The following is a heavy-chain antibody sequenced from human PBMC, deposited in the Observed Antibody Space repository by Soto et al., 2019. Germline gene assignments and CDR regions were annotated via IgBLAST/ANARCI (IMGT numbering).Heavy chain of an antibody. D-gene: IGHD5-18*01. Sequence: PGGSLRLSCAASGFTFSTCGMHWVRQVPGKGLDWVAVVSYDGKNKYYPQSVKGRFTISRDNAKNTLFLQMASLKTEDTAVYFCARGYSYQDYWGQGTVVTVSS. CDR3: ARGYSYQDY. V-gene: IGHV3-30*03. CDR1: GFTFSTCG. CDR2: VSYDGKNK. J-gene: IGHJ4*02.